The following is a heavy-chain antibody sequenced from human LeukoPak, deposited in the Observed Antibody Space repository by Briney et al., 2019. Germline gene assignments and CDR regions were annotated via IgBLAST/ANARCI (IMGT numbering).Heavy chain of an antibody. Sequence: PGGSLRLSCTASGFPFSSYEVTWVRQAPGKGLEWISYISNSGLTIYYADSVKGRFTISRGNAKNSLYLQMNSLRPEDTAVYYCAKGLCGYCPTNTCSLWGQGTLVTVSS. J-gene: IGHJ4*02. D-gene: IGHD2-8*01. CDR1: GFPFSSYE. CDR2: ISNSGLTI. V-gene: IGHV3-48*03. CDR3: AKGLCGYCPTNTCSL.